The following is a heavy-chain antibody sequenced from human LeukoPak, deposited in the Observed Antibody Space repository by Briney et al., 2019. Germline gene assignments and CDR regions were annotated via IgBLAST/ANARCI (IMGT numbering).Heavy chain of an antibody. D-gene: IGHD1-1*01. CDR3: ARENWNDGAFDI. CDR2: ISTYNGNK. CDR1: GYTFTTYG. Sequence: ASVKVSCEASGYTFTTYGISWVRQAPGQGLEWMGWISTYNGNKNYAQKFQGRVTMTTDTSTSTAYMELRRLRSDDTAVYYCARENWNDGAFDIWGQGTMVTVSS. J-gene: IGHJ3*02. V-gene: IGHV1-18*01.